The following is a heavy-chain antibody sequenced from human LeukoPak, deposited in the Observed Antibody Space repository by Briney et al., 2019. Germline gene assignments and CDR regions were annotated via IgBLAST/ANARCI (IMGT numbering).Heavy chain of an antibody. D-gene: IGHD2-15*01. Sequence: PSETLSLTCTVSGGSISNGGYYWGWIRQPPGKGLEWIGSIYYNGNTYYNPSLKSRVSISVDTSKNKFFLKLSSVTAADTAVYYCARRCSGGNCYSSLDSWGQGTLVTVSS. CDR1: GGSISNGGYY. CDR3: ARRCSGGNCYSSLDS. V-gene: IGHV4-39*01. J-gene: IGHJ4*02. CDR2: IYYNGNT.